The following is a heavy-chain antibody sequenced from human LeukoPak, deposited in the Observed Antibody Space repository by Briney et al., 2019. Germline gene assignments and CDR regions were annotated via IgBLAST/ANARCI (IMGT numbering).Heavy chain of an antibody. CDR1: GYTFTSYY. CDR3: ARSPRIYYDSSGTFDY. D-gene: IGHD3-22*01. CDR2: INPSGGST. Sequence: ASVKVSCKASGYTFTSYYMHWVRQAPGQGLEWMGIINPSGGSTSYAQKFQGRVTMTRDTSTSTVYMELSSLRSEDTAVYYCARSPRIYYDSSGTFDYWRQGTLVTVSS. J-gene: IGHJ4*02. V-gene: IGHV1-46*01.